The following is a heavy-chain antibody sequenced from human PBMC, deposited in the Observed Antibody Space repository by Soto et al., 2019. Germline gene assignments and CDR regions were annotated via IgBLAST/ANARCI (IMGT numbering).Heavy chain of an antibody. CDR2: TYYKSKWYN. J-gene: IGHJ4*02. V-gene: IGHV6-1*01. Sequence: PSQTLSLTCAISGDIVSSNSVAWNWIRQSPSRGLEWLGRTYYKSKWYNDYAVSVKSRITINPDTSKNQFSLQLNSVTPEDTAVYYCARDTPAKGSYFDYRGQGTLVTVSS. CDR3: ARDTPAKGSYFDY. D-gene: IGHD1-26*01. CDR1: GDIVSSNSVA.